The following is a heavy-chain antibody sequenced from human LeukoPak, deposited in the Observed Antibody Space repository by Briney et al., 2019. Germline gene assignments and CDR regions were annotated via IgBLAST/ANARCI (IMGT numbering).Heavy chain of an antibody. D-gene: IGHD6-6*01. V-gene: IGHV3-20*04. CDR2: INWNGGSI. J-gene: IGHJ6*03. CDR3: ARYGQLVTSYYYYLDV. CDR1: GFTFDDYG. Sequence: GGSLRLSCAASGFTFDDYGMSWVRQAPGKGLEWVSGINWNGGSIGYADSVKGRFTISRDNAKNSLYLQMNSLRAEDTALYYCARYGQLVTSYYYYLDVRGKGTTVTVSS.